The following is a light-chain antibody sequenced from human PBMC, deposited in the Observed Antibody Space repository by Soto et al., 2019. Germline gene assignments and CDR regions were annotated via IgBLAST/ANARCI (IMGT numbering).Light chain of an antibody. Sequence: VMTQSPLSLTVTPGEPASISCRSSQSLLHSNGFNYLDWYLQKPGQSPQLLIYLGSNRASGVPDRFSGSASGTDFTLKISRVEAEDVGVYYCMQALQTPLTFGGGTKVEIK. V-gene: IGKV2-28*01. J-gene: IGKJ4*01. CDR3: MQALQTPLT. CDR2: LGS. CDR1: QSLLHSNGFNY.